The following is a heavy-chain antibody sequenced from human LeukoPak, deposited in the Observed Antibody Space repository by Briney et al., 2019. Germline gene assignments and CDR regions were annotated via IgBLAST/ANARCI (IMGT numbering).Heavy chain of an antibody. J-gene: IGHJ4*02. CDR3: AKSSVGRTTVTTYFDY. Sequence: GGSLRLSCADSGFTFSSYAMSWVRQAPGKGLEWVSAISGSGGSTYYADSVKGRFTISRDNSKNTLSLQMNSLRAEDTAVYYCAKSSVGRTTVTTYFDYWGQGTLVTVSS. D-gene: IGHD4-17*01. CDR2: ISGSGGST. CDR1: GFTFSSYA. V-gene: IGHV3-23*01.